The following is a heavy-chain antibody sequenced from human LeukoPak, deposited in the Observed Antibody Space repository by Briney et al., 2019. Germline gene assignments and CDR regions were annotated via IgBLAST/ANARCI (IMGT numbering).Heavy chain of an antibody. Sequence: ASVKVSCKASGYTFTNHAMHWVRQAPGQGLEWMGWIDTANGNTKYLQKFQGRVTITRDTSARIVYMELSSLRFEDTALYYCARPGASSPGNWFAFWGQGSLVTVSS. D-gene: IGHD6-13*01. J-gene: IGHJ5*01. CDR2: IDTANGNT. CDR1: GYTFTNHA. V-gene: IGHV1-3*04. CDR3: ARPGASSPGNWFAF.